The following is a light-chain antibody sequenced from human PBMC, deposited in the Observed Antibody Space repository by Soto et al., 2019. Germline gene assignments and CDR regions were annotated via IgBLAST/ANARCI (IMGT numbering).Light chain of an antibody. CDR1: QSISNF. V-gene: IGKV1-39*01. CDR3: QQSYSTPLT. J-gene: IGKJ4*01. CDR2: AAS. Sequence: DIQMTQSPSSLSASVGDRVTITCRASQSISNFLNWYQQKPGKAPKLLIYAASSLQSGVPERFSGSGSGTDFTLTISRLQPEDLATYYCQQSYSTPLTFGGGTKVEIK.